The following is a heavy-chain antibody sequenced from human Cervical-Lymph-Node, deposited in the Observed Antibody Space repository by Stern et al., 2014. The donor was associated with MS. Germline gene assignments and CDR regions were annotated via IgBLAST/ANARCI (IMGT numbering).Heavy chain of an antibody. CDR1: GGSISSYY. CDR2: IYYSGST. Sequence: QLQLQESGPGLVKPSETLSLTCTVSGGSISSYYWSWIRQPPGKGLEWIGYIYYSGSTNYNHALKSRVTISVDTSKNQFSLKLSSVTAADTAVYYCAMTSDYYYYGMDVWGQGTTVTVSS. J-gene: IGHJ6*02. CDR3: AMTSDYYYYGMDV. V-gene: IGHV4-59*01. D-gene: IGHD2-21*02.